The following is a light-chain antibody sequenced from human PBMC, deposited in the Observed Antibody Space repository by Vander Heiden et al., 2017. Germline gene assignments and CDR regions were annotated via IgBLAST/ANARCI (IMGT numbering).Light chain of an antibody. CDR1: QSIRSNY. CDR2: GAS. Sequence: STGEKATLSCRANQSIRSNYLAWYQQKPGQAPRLLIHGASNRAPGIPDRFSGSGSGTDFTLTISRLEPEDFAVYYCQQYGNSPQNTFGQGTKLEIK. J-gene: IGKJ2*01. V-gene: IGKV3-20*01. CDR3: QQYGNSPQNT.